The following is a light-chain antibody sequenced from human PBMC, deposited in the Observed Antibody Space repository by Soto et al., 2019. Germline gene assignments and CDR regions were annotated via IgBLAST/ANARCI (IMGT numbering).Light chain of an antibody. CDR1: QSVSSSY. J-gene: IGKJ5*01. Sequence: EIVLTQSPATLSLSPGERATLSCRASQSVSSSYLAWYQQKPGQAPRLLIHDASNRATGIPARFSGSGSGTDFTLTISSLEPEDFAVYYCQQRSNWQGTFGQGTRLEIK. CDR3: QQRSNWQGT. CDR2: DAS. V-gene: IGKV3D-11*02.